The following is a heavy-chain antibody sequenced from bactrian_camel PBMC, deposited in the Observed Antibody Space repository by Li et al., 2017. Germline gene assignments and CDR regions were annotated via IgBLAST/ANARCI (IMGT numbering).Heavy chain of an antibody. CDR3: VASPSEFGGYYVFHY. J-gene: IGHJ4*01. CDR1: GYTYRANS. Sequence: VQLVESGGGSVQSGGSLRLSCTATGYTYRANSMGWFRQAPRKEREGVAAIGRDGSTSYVDSVKGRFTNSQDNAKNTLYLQMNSLKPEDTAMYYCVASPSEFGGYYVFHYWGQGTQVTVS. CDR2: IGRDGST. V-gene: IGHV3S53*01. D-gene: IGHD2*01.